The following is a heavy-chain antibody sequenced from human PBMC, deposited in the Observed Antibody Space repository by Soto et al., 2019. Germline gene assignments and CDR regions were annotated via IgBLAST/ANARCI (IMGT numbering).Heavy chain of an antibody. V-gene: IGHV1-18*01. D-gene: IGHD6-19*01. Sequence: ASVTVSCKASGYTITSYGMSLVRQAPGQGLEWMGWISAYNGNTNYAQKLQGRVTMTTDTSTSTAYMELRSLRSDDTAVYYCARDDSPKDGWYGYYYYGMDVWGQGTTVTVSS. CDR1: GYTITSYG. J-gene: IGHJ6*02. CDR3: ARDDSPKDGWYGYYYYGMDV. CDR2: ISAYNGNT.